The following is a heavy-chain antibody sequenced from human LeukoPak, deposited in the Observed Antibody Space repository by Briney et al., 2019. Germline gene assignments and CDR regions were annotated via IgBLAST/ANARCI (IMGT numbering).Heavy chain of an antibody. J-gene: IGHJ5*02. V-gene: IGHV1-8*01. CDR1: GYTFTIYD. CDR3: ARGPSSKFDP. CDR2: MNPNSGNT. D-gene: IGHD1-26*01. Sequence: ASVTVSFKASGYTFTIYDINWVRQAPGQGLEWMGWMNPNSGNTGYAQKFQGRVTMTRNTSISTAYMELSSLRSEDTAVYYCARGPSSKFDPWGQGTLVTVSS.